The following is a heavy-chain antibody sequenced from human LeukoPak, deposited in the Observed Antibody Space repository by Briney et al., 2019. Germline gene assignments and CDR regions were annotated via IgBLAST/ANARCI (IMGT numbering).Heavy chain of an antibody. CDR1: GFTVSTNY. CDR3: ARGLGYCSGPVDH. D-gene: IGHD2-15*01. Sequence: PGGSLRLSCAASGFTVSTNYMTWVRQAPGKGLEWVSVIYSDGTTYYADSVKGRFTISRDNSKNTVYLQMNSLRAEDTAVYYCARGLGYCSGPVDHWGQGTLVTLSS. V-gene: IGHV3-53*01. J-gene: IGHJ4*02. CDR2: IYSDGTT.